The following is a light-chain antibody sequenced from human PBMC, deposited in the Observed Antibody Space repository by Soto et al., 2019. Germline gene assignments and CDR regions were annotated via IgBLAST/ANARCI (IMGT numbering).Light chain of an antibody. J-gene: IGLJ1*01. CDR1: SSDVGGYNY. Sequence: QSALTQPRSVSGSPGQSVTISCTGTSSDVGGYNYVSWYQQYPGKAPKLMIYDVSKRPSGVPDRFSGSNSGNTASLTISGLQADDEADYYCCSYAGRYSYVFGTGTKLTAL. CDR3: CSYAGRYSYV. CDR2: DVS. V-gene: IGLV2-11*01.